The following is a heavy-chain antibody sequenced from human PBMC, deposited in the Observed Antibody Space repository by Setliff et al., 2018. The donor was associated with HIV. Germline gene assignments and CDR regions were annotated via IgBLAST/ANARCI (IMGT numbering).Heavy chain of an antibody. D-gene: IGHD1-20*01. CDR1: GYTFTSYG. V-gene: IGHV1-18*01. Sequence: GASVKVSCKASGYTFTSYGISWVRQAPGQGLEWMGRISAYNGNTNYAQKLQGRVTMTTDTSTSTAYMELRSLRSDDTAVYYCARVPLSYNWNLHYFDYWGQGTLVTVSS. J-gene: IGHJ4*02. CDR2: ISAYNGNT. CDR3: ARVPLSYNWNLHYFDY.